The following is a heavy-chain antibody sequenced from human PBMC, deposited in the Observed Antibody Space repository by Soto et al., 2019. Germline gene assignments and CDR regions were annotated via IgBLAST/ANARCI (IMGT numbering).Heavy chain of an antibody. CDR1: GGSISSYY. Sequence: SETLSLTCTASGGSISSYYWSWIRQPPGKGLEWIGYIYYSGSTNYNPSLKSRVTISVDTSKNQFSLKLSSVTAADTAVYYCASLRRDFWSGYYYYYYGMDVWGQGTTVTVSS. D-gene: IGHD3-3*01. CDR3: ASLRRDFWSGYYYYYYGMDV. V-gene: IGHV4-59*01. CDR2: IYYSGST. J-gene: IGHJ6*02.